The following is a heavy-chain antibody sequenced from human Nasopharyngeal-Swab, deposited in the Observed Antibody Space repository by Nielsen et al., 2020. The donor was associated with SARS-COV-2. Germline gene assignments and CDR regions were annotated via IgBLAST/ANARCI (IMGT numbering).Heavy chain of an antibody. CDR3: AREAGTFRAFDI. Sequence: VRQAPGKGLEWVAVIWYDGSNKYYADSVKGRFTISRDNSKNTPYLQMNSLRAEDTAVYYCAREAGTFRAFDIWGQGTMDTVSS. V-gene: IGHV3-33*01. D-gene: IGHD3-16*01. J-gene: IGHJ3*02. CDR2: IWYDGSNK.